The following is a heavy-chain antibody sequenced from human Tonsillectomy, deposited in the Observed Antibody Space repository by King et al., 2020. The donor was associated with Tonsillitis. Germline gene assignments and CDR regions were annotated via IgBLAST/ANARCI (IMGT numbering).Heavy chain of an antibody. J-gene: IGHJ6*02. CDR3: ARDEGYSSSTSCYRLDYYYGMDV. Sequence: QLVQSGAEVKKPGSSVKVSCKASGGTFSSYAISWVRQAPGQGLEWMGGIIPIFGTANYAQKFQGRVTITADESTSTAYMELSSLRSEDTAVYYCARDEGYSSSTSCYRLDYYYGMDVWGQGTTVTVSS. CDR1: GGTFSSYA. CDR2: IIPIFGTA. D-gene: IGHD2-2*02. V-gene: IGHV1-69*01.